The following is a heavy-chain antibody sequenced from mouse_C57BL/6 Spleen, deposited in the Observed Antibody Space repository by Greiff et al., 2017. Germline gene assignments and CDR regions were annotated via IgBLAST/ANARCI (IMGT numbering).Heavy chain of an antibody. CDR1: GYAFSSYW. J-gene: IGHJ4*01. CDR2: IYPGDGDT. CDR3: ARRGVGYDYAMYY. Sequence: QVQLQQSGAELVKPGASVKISCKASGYAFSSYWMNWVKQRPGKGLEWIGQIYPGDGDTNYNGKFKGKATLTADKSSSTAYMQLSSLTSEDSAVYFCARRGVGYDYAMYYWGQGTSVTVSS. D-gene: IGHD2-2*01. V-gene: IGHV1-80*01.